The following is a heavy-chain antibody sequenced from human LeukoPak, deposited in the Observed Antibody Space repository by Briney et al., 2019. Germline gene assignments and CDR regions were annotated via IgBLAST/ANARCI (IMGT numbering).Heavy chain of an antibody. J-gene: IGHJ4*02. Sequence: GGSLRLSRAASGSTFSNAWMSWVRQAPGKGLEWVGRIKSKTDGGTTDYAAPVKGRFTISRDDSKNTLYLQMNSLKTEDTAVYYCTTANPLTGTSFDYWGQGTLVTVSS. V-gene: IGHV3-15*01. CDR2: IKSKTDGGTT. CDR3: TTANPLTGTSFDY. D-gene: IGHD1-20*01. CDR1: GSTFSNAW.